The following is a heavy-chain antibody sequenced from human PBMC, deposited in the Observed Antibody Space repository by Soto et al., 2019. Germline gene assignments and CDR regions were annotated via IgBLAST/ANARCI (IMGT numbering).Heavy chain of an antibody. CDR2: INPSGGST. CDR1: GYTFTSYY. V-gene: IGHV1-46*01. CDR3: ASENRSSWYVLGVGDYYYYGMDV. J-gene: IGHJ6*02. D-gene: IGHD6-13*01. Sequence: ASVKVSCKASGYTFTSYYMHWVRQAPGQGLEWMGIINPSGGSTSYAQKFQGRVTMTRDTSTSTVYMELSSLRSEDTAVYYCASENRSSWYVLGVGDYYYYGMDVWGQGTTVTVSS.